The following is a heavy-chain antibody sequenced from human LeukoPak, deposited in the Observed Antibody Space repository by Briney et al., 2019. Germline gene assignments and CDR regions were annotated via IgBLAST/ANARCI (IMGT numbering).Heavy chain of an antibody. V-gene: IGHV1-2*02. CDR3: ARATKFGGQTAPGGY. Sequence: ASVKVSCKASGYTFTGYYMHWVRQAPGQGLEWMVWINPNSGGTNYAQKFQGRVTMTRDTSISTAYMELSRLRSGDTAVYYCARATKFGGQTAPGGYWGQGTLVTVSS. CDR1: GYTFTGYY. D-gene: IGHD3-16*01. CDR2: INPNSGGT. J-gene: IGHJ4*02.